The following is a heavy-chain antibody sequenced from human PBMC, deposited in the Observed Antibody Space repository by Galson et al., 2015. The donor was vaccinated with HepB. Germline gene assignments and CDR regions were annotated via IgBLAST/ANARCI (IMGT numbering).Heavy chain of an antibody. J-gene: IGHJ6*02. CDR3: ARGTLDGDPPLYYYYGMDV. D-gene: IGHD4-17*01. V-gene: IGHV4-59*01. CDR2: IYYSGST. Sequence: PGKGLEWIGYIYYSGSTNYNPSLKSRVTISVDTSKNQFSLKLSSVTAADTAVYYCARGTLDGDPPLYYYYGMDVWGQGTTVTVSS.